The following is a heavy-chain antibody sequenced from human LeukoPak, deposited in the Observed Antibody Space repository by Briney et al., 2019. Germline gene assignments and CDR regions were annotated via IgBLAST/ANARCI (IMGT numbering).Heavy chain of an antibody. CDR3: ARDWGYDILTGYYNAPGY. J-gene: IGHJ4*02. Sequence: GGSLRLSCAASGFTFSSYAMHWVRQAPGKGLEWVSAISGSGGSTYYADSVKGRFTISRDNSKNTLYLQMNSLRAEDTAVYYCARDWGYDILTGYYNAPGYWGQGTLVTVSS. CDR2: ISGSGGST. D-gene: IGHD3-9*01. V-gene: IGHV3-23*01. CDR1: GFTFSSYA.